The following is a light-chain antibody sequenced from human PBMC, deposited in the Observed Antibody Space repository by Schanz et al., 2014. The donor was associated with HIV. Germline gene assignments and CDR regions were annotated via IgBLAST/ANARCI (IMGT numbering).Light chain of an antibody. CDR1: TSNIANNF. Sequence: QSVLTQPPSVSAAPGQKVTISCSGSTSNIANNFVSWYQQLPGTAPKLLIYDNYKRPSEIPDRFSGSKSGTSATLGITGLQTGDEADYYCATWDSTLRAVVFGGGTKLTVL. J-gene: IGLJ2*01. CDR3: ATWDSTLRAVV. V-gene: IGLV1-51*01. CDR2: DNY.